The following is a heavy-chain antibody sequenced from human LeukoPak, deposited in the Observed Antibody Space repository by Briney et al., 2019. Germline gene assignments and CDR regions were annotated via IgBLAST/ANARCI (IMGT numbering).Heavy chain of an antibody. CDR2: ISSSSSYI. J-gene: IGHJ3*02. CDR3: ARGTAAGANDAFDI. Sequence: PGGSLRLSCAASGFTFSSYAMSWVRQAPGKGLEWVSSISSSSSYIYYADSVKGRFTISRDNAKNSLYLQMNSLRAEDTAVYYCARGTAAGANDAFDIWGQGTMVTVSS. CDR1: GFTFSSYA. V-gene: IGHV3-21*01. D-gene: IGHD6-13*01.